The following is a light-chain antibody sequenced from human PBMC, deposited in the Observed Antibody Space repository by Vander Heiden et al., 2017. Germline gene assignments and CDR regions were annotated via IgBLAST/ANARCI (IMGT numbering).Light chain of an antibody. J-gene: IGKJ1*01. Sequence: ETVLTQSPGTLSLSPGERATLSCRVSQSVSSHYLAWYQKKPGQAPRLLMYDASGRATGISDRFSGSGSWTDFTLTITILEPEDFAVYYCQQNRTFGQGTKVEIK. CDR2: DAS. CDR3: QQNRT. V-gene: IGKV3-20*01. CDR1: QSVSSHY.